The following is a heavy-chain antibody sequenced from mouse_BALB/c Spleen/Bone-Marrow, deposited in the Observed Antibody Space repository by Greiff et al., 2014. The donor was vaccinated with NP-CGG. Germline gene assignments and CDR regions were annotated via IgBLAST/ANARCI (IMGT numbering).Heavy chain of an antibody. D-gene: IGHD2-3*01. CDR1: GYTFTTYT. J-gene: IGHJ2*01. V-gene: IGHV1-4*01. CDR3: ARRDDGYVFFDY. CDR2: INPSSGYT. Sequence: QVQLQQSGAELARPGASVKMSCRASGYTFTTYTIHWVRQRLGQGLEWIGYINPSSGYTNYIQKFKDKATLTADKSSSTAYMQLSSLTSEDSAVYYCARRDDGYVFFDYWGQGTTLTVSS.